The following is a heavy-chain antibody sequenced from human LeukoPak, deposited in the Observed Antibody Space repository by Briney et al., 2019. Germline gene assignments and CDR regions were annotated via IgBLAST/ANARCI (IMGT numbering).Heavy chain of an antibody. V-gene: IGHV3-48*03. J-gene: IGHJ2*01. CDR3: ARSFGDTYYWYFGL. Sequence: GGSLRLSCAASGFTLSGYEMNWVRQAPGKGLEWVLSISSRGSSMYYVDSVKGRFTISRDNAKNSLYLQMNSLRAEDTATYYCARSFGDTYYWYFGLWGRGTLLTVSS. CDR2: ISSRGSSM. CDR1: GFTLSGYE. D-gene: IGHD4-17*01.